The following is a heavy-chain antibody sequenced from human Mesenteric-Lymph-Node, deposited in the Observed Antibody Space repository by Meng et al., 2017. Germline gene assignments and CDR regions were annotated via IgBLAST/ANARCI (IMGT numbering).Heavy chain of an antibody. J-gene: IGHJ4*02. D-gene: IGHD6-19*01. CDR1: GGSIRSTNW. Sequence: QGRLQGSGPGLVRPSGTLSLTCVVSGGSIRSTNWWSWVRQPPGKGLEWLGEIFHTGSTSYSPSLKSRLIMSVDTSKNQLSLNLTSVTPEDTAMYYCARSGSSGWIDYWGQGTLVTASS. CDR3: ARSGSSGWIDY. V-gene: IGHV4-4*02. CDR2: IFHTGST.